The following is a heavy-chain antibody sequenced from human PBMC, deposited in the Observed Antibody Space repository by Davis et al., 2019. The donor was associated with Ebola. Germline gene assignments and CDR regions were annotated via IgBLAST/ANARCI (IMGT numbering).Heavy chain of an antibody. V-gene: IGHV4-4*02. D-gene: IGHD1-14*01. Sequence: SETLSLTCAVSGGSISSSNWWSWVRQPPGKWLEWIGEINHSGSTNYNPSLKSRVTISVDTSKNQFSLKLSSVTAADTAVYYCARGPGIMGMDVWGQGTTVTVSS. CDR2: INHSGST. CDR1: GGSISSSNW. J-gene: IGHJ6*02. CDR3: ARGPGIMGMDV.